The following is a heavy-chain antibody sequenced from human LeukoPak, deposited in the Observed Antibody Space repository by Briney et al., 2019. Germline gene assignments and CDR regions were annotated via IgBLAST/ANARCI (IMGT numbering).Heavy chain of an antibody. Sequence: ASVKVSCKASGYTFTSYYMHWVRQAPGQGLEWMGIINPSGGSTSYAQKFQGRVTMTRDTSTSTVYMELSSLRSEDTAVYYCARDESGNTVTSNFDYWGQGTLVTVSS. CDR2: INPSGGST. D-gene: IGHD4-17*01. CDR3: ARDESGNTVTSNFDY. V-gene: IGHV1-46*01. J-gene: IGHJ4*02. CDR1: GYTFTSYY.